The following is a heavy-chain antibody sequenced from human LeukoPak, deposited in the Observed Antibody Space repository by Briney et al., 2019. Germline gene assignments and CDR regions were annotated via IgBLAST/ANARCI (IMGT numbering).Heavy chain of an antibody. CDR3: TKGDYHAY. Sequence: SGGSLRLSCAASGFTFSSYAMSWFRQAPGKGLEWVGFIRSNTYGGTAEYAASVKGRFTISRDDSKSIAYLQMNSLKTEDTAVYYCTKGDYHAYWGQGTLATVSS. J-gene: IGHJ4*02. CDR1: GFTFSSYA. CDR2: IRSNTYGGTA. V-gene: IGHV3-49*03.